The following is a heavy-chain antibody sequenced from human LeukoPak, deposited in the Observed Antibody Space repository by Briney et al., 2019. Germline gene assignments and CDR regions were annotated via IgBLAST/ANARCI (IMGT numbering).Heavy chain of an antibody. V-gene: IGHV3-20*04. Sequence: GGSLRLSCAASGFAFDDYGMSWVRQVPGKGLEWVSDTNWNGGSTGYAASVKGRFIISRDNAKNSLFLQMNSLRAEDTAFYYCARVGFGGNSFDSWGQGTLLTVSS. CDR3: ARVGFGGNSFDS. D-gene: IGHD4-23*01. CDR1: GFAFDDYG. J-gene: IGHJ4*02. CDR2: TNWNGGST.